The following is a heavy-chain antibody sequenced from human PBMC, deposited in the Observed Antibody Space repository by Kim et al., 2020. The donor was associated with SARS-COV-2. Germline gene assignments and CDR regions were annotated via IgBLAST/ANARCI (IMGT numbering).Heavy chain of an antibody. CDR3: ARGSIVVVPAAIPSAEYFQH. D-gene: IGHD2-2*02. Sequence: GGSLRLSCAASGFTFSSYGMHWVRQAPGKGLEWVAVIWYDGSNKYYADSVKGRFTISRDNSKNTLYLQMNSLRAEDTAVYYCARGSIVVVPAAIPSAEYFQHWGQGTLVTVSS. V-gene: IGHV3-33*01. CDR2: IWYDGSNK. CDR1: GFTFSSYG. J-gene: IGHJ1*01.